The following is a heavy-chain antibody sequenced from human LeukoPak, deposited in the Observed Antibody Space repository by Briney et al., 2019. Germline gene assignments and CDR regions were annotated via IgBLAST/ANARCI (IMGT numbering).Heavy chain of an antibody. D-gene: IGHD6-13*01. CDR2: INHSGST. CDR3: ASRGTAAGLFDY. CDR1: GGSFSGYY. V-gene: IGHV4-34*01. J-gene: IGHJ4*02. Sequence: PSETLSLTCAVYGGSFSGYYWSWIRQSPGKGLEWIGEINHSGSTNYNPFLKSRVTISVDTSKNQFSLKLSSVTAADTAVYYCASRGTAAGLFDYWGQGTLVTVSS.